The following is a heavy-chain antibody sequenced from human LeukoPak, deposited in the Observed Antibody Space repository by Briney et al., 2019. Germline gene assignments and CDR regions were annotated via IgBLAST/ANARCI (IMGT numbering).Heavy chain of an antibody. CDR1: GYTFTGYY. V-gene: IGHV1-2*02. D-gene: IGHD3-10*01. J-gene: IGHJ4*02. CDR3: ARDLAPPPYYYGTGCPDD. Sequence: ASVKVSCTASGYTFTGYYMHWVRQAPGQGLEWMGWINPNSGGTNYAQKFQGRVTMTRDTSITTAYMEMTRVTSDDTAVYYCARDLAPPPYYYGTGCPDDWGQGTLVTVSS. CDR2: INPNSGGT.